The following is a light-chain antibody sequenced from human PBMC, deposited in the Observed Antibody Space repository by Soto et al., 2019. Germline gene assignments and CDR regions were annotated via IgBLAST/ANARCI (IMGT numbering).Light chain of an antibody. J-gene: IGLJ1*01. CDR2: DVT. CDR1: SSDVGGYNY. V-gene: IGLV2-14*01. CDR3: SSYTSSSTPYV. Sequence: QSVLTQPASVSGSPGQSITISCTGTSSDVGGYNYVSWYQQHPVKAPKLMIYDVTNRPSGGSDRFSGSKSGNTASLTIFGLQAEDEADYYCSSYTSSSTPYVLGTGTKVTVL.